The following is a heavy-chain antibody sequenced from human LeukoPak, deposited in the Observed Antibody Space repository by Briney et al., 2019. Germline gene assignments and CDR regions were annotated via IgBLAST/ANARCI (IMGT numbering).Heavy chain of an antibody. CDR1: GYTFTIYG. V-gene: IGHV1-18*01. J-gene: IGHJ3*02. D-gene: IGHD3-16*01. CDR2: ISAYNGNT. CDR3: ARVWAQDAFDI. Sequence: GASVTVSFTASGYTFTIYGISWVRQAPGQGLEWMGWISAYNGNTNYAQKLQGRVTMTTDTSTGTAYMELRSLRSDDTAVYYCARVWAQDAFDIWGQGTMVTVSS.